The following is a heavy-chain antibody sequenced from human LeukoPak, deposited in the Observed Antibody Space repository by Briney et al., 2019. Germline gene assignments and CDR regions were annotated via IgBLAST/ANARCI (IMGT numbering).Heavy chain of an antibody. CDR3: ARGGTGYCSGGSCYSQAY. CDR2: INHSGST. J-gene: IGHJ4*02. Sequence: SETLSLTCAVYGGSFSDYYWSWIRQPPGKGLEWIGEINHSGSTNYNPSLKSRVTILVDTSKNQFSLKLSSVTAADTAVYYCARGGTGYCSGGSCYSQAYWGQGTLVTVSS. CDR1: GGSFSDYY. D-gene: IGHD2-15*01. V-gene: IGHV4-34*01.